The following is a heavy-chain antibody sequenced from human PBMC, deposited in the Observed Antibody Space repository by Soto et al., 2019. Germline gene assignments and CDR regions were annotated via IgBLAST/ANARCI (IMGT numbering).Heavy chain of an antibody. D-gene: IGHD6-19*01. CDR3: ATAHNSGWYFFDY. CDR1: GGSFSTLG. Sequence: AASVKVSCKASGGSFSTLGINWVRQAPGQGLEWMGGIIPLFGKARYAETSQGRVTITADTSTGKAYMEVSSLRSDDTAVFYCATAHNSGWYFFDYWGPGTLVTVSS. J-gene: IGHJ4*02. V-gene: IGHV1-69*06. CDR2: IIPLFGKA.